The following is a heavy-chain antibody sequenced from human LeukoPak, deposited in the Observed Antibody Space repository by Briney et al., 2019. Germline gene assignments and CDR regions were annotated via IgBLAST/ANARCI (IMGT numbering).Heavy chain of an antibody. CDR2: INHSGST. J-gene: IGHJ2*01. V-gene: IGHV4-34*01. Sequence: SETLSLTCAVDGGSFSGYYWSWIRQPPGKGLEWIGEINHSGSTNYNPSLKSRVTISVDTSKNQFSLKLSSVTAADTAVYYCARGSRGPFITPRKYWYFDLWGRGTLVTVSS. CDR1: GGSFSGYY. CDR3: ARGSRGPFITPRKYWYFDL. D-gene: IGHD3-10*01.